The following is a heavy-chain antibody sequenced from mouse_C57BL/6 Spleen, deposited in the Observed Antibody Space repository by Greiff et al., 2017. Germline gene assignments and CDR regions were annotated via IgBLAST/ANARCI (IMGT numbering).Heavy chain of an antibody. CDR2: IYPGDGDT. Sequence: QVQLQQSGAELVKPGASVKISCKASGYAFSSYWMNWVKQRPGKGLEWIGQIYPGDGDTNYNGKFKGKATLTADKSSSTAYMQLSSLTSEDSAVYFCARPPITTVVAYYFDYWGQGTTLTGSS. D-gene: IGHD1-1*01. J-gene: IGHJ2*01. CDR3: ARPPITTVVAYYFDY. CDR1: GYAFSSYW. V-gene: IGHV1-80*01.